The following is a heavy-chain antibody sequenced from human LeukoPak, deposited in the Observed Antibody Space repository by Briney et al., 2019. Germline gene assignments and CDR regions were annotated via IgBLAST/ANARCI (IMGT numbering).Heavy chain of an antibody. CDR1: GFTFSTYW. CDR3: ARGHTIFGVVHDAFDI. V-gene: IGHV3-74*01. J-gene: IGHJ3*02. D-gene: IGHD3-3*01. CDR2: INSDGSRT. Sequence: PGGSLRLSCAASGFTFSTYWMHWVRQAPGKGLVWVSRINSDGSRTSYADSVKGRFTISRDNAKNTLYLQMNSLRAEDTAVYYCARGHTIFGVVHDAFDIWGQGTMVTVSS.